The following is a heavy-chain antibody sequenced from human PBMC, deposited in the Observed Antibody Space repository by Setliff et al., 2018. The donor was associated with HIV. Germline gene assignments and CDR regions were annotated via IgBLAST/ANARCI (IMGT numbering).Heavy chain of an antibody. Sequence: SCTVYGGSISGSNYVWGWIRQTPRKGLEWIGTIHYSGSTYHNPSLESRITISVDTSKNQFFLRLSSVSAADTAVYYCAKDPQTRRLRFSYYYYYMDVWGKGTTVTVSS. J-gene: IGHJ6*03. V-gene: IGHV4-39*02. CDR3: AKDPQTRRLRFSYYYYYMDV. CDR2: IHYSGST. CDR1: GGSISGSNYV. D-gene: IGHD3-3*01.